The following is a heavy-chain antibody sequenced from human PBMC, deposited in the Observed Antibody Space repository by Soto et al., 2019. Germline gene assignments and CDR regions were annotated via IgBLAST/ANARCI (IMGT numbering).Heavy chain of an antibody. V-gene: IGHV1-69*01. J-gene: IGHJ4*02. CDR1: GGTFSSYE. CDR2: VIPIFGTT. CDR3: ATTGDGYNFDF. Sequence: QMQLVQSGAEVKKPGSSVKVSCKSSGGTFSSYEVNWVRQAPGQGLEWVGGVIPIFGTTKYAPKFQGRIANSADQSTTMSYIELSSLRSEDTAVYFCATTGDGYNFDFWGQGTPVTVSS. D-gene: IGHD5-12*01.